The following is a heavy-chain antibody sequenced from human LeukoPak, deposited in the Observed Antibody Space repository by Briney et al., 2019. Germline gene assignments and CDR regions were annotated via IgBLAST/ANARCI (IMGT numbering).Heavy chain of an antibody. CDR3: ARSRWYYYDSSGYYFDY. CDR2: IYSGGST. D-gene: IGHD3-22*01. Sequence: PGGSLRLSCAASGFTVSSNYMSWVRQAPGQGLEWVSVIYSGGSTYYADSVKGRFTISRDNSKNTLYLQMNSLRAEDTAVYYCARSRWYYYDSSGYYFDYWGQGTLVTVSS. J-gene: IGHJ4*02. CDR1: GFTVSSNY. V-gene: IGHV3-53*01.